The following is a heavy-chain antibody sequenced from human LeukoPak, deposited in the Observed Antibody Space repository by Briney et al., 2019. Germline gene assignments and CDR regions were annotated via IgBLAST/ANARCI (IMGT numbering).Heavy chain of an antibody. Sequence: GGSLRLSCAASGFTFSSYAMSWVRQAPGKGLEWVSAISGGGGSTYYADSVKGRFTISRDNSKNTLYLQMNSLRAEDTAVYYCAKNIIVVVAATLDYWGQGTLVTVSS. J-gene: IGHJ4*02. CDR2: ISGGGGST. D-gene: IGHD2-15*01. CDR3: AKNIIVVVAATLDY. CDR1: GFTFSSYA. V-gene: IGHV3-23*01.